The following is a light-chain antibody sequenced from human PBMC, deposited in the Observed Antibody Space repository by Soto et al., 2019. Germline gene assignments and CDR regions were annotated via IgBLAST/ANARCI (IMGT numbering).Light chain of an antibody. CDR1: QSVSSY. Sequence: VLARSPATLSLSPGERATLSCRASQSVSSYLAWYQQKPGQAPRLLIYDASNRATGIPARFSGSGSGTDFTLTISSLEPEDFAVYYCQQRSNWPLFGQGTRWRL. V-gene: IGKV3-11*01. CDR2: DAS. J-gene: IGKJ5*01. CDR3: QQRSNWPL.